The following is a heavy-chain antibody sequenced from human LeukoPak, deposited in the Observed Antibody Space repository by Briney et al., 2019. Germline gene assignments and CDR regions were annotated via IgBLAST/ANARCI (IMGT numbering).Heavy chain of an antibody. J-gene: IGHJ5*02. CDR1: GYTFTSYY. CDR3: VRGVIVPATITERFDP. D-gene: IGHD2-2*01. CDR2: INPSGGST. V-gene: IGHV1-46*01. Sequence: ASVKVTCKASGYTFTSYYMHWVRQAPGQGLEWMGIINPSGGSTSYAQKFQGRVTMTRDRYTSKVYMELTSLRSEDTGVYYCVRGVIVPATITERFDPWGQGTLVTVSS.